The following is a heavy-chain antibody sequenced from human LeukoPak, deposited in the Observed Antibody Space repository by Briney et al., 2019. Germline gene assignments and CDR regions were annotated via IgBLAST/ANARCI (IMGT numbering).Heavy chain of an antibody. CDR1: GYTFSTYF. J-gene: IGHJ4*02. Sequence: GASVTVSYKPSGYTFSTYFMHWVRQAPRQGREWMGYINPNSGVTNYAQKFRGRVTMTWDTSISTAYIELSGLTSDDTAIYYCARPTYCGSNCYFNFDYWGQGTLVTVSS. CDR2: INPNSGVT. D-gene: IGHD2-21*02. CDR3: ARPTYCGSNCYFNFDY. V-gene: IGHV1-2*02.